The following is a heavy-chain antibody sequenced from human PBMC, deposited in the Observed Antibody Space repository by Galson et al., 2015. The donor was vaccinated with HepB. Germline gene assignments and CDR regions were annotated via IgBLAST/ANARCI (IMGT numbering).Heavy chain of an antibody. D-gene: IGHD4-17*01. Sequence: VKVSCKVSGYTFTDHYMHWVQQAPGKGLEWMGLVDPEDGETIYAEKFQGRVTITADTSTDTAYMELSSLRSEDTAMYYCATQMHGDSMNYWGQGTLVTVSS. V-gene: IGHV1-69-2*01. CDR3: ATQMHGDSMNY. CDR1: GYTFTDHY. J-gene: IGHJ4*02. CDR2: VDPEDGET.